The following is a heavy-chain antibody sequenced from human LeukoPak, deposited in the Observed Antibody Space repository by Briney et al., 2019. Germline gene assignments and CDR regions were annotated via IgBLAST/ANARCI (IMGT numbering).Heavy chain of an antibody. V-gene: IGHV3-53*01. J-gene: IGHJ3*02. CDR2: IYSGGPT. Sequence: GGSLRLSCAASGFTVSLYYMTWVRQAPGKGLEWVSVIYSGGPTYYADSVKGRFTISRDNSKNTVYLQMNSLRAEDTAVYYCARVWDYGGNFGQAFDIWGQGTMVTVSS. D-gene: IGHD4-23*01. CDR3: ARVWDYGGNFGQAFDI. CDR1: GFTVSLYY.